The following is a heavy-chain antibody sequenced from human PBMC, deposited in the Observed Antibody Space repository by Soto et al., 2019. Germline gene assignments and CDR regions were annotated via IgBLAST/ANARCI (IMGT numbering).Heavy chain of an antibody. D-gene: IGHD3-22*01. V-gene: IGHV4-61*01. CDR1: GGSVSSGSYY. Sequence: PSETLSLTCTVSGGSVSSGSYYWSWIRQPPGKGLEWIGYIYYSGSTNYNPSLKSRVTISVDTSKNQFSLKLSSVTAADTAVYYCARVRYYYDSSGYGGRYYSYGMDVWGQGTTVTVSS. CDR3: ARVRYYYDSSGYGGRYYSYGMDV. CDR2: IYYSGST. J-gene: IGHJ6*02.